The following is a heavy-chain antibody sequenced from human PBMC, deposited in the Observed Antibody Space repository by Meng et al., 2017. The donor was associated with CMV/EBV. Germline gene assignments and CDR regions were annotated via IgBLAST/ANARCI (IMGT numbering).Heavy chain of an antibody. CDR2: IYYSGST. J-gene: IGHJ6*02. Sequence: SETLSLTCTVSGGSISSSSYYWGWIRQPPGKGLEWIGSIYYSGSTNYNPSLKSRVTISVDTSKNQFSLKLSSVTAADTAVYYCARDPNLWSGMDVWGQGTTVTVSS. D-gene: IGHD3-10*01. V-gene: IGHV4-39*07. CDR1: GGSISSSSYY. CDR3: ARDPNLWSGMDV.